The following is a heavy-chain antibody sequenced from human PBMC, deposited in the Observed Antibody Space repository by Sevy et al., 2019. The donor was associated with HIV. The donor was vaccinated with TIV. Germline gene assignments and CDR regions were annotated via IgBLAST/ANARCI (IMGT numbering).Heavy chain of an antibody. CDR2: ISSDGTTI. Sequence: GGSLRLSCAASGFTFSSYEMNWVRQAPGKGLEWVSYISSDGTTIYYADSVKGRFTISRDNAQNSVSLQMNSLRAEDTAVYYCARDLDDNSGYYYGAIDYRGQGTLVTVSS. CDR1: GFTFSSYE. CDR3: ARDLDDNSGYYYGAIDY. V-gene: IGHV3-48*03. D-gene: IGHD3-22*01. J-gene: IGHJ4*02.